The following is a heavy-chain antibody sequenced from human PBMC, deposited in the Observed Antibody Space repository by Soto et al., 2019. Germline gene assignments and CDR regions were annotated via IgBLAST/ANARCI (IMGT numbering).Heavy chain of an antibody. CDR1: GFTFSSNP. CDR2: ISGSGGST. Sequence: EVQLLESGGGLVQPGGSLRLSCEASGFTFSSNPISWVPQAPGKGLEWVSAISGSGGSTYYADSVKGRFTISRDNSKNTLYLQMNSLRAEDTAVYYCAKDYYDSSGYYGEFDYWGQGTLVTVSS. D-gene: IGHD3-22*01. V-gene: IGHV3-23*01. J-gene: IGHJ4*02. CDR3: AKDYYDSSGYYGEFDY.